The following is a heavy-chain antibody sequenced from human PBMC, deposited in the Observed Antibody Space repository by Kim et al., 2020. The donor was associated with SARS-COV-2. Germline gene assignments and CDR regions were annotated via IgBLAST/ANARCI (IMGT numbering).Heavy chain of an antibody. D-gene: IGHD3-10*01. CDR1: GFTFSSYS. CDR3: AGAGSSRLYYYGMDV. V-gene: IGHV3-21*01. Sequence: GGSLRLSCAASGFTFSSYSMNWVRQAPGKGLEWVSSISSSSSYIYYADSVKGRFTISRDNAKNSLYLQMNSLRAEDTAVYYCAGAGSSRLYYYGMDVWGQGTTVTVSS. CDR2: ISSSSSYI. J-gene: IGHJ6*02.